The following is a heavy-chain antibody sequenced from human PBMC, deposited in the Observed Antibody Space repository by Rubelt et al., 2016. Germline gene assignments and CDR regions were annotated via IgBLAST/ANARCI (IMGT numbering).Heavy chain of an antibody. CDR3: AKDSSGWAAEYFQH. Sequence: VRQAPGKGLEWVSAISGSGGSTYYADSVKGRFTISRDNSKNTLYLQMNSLRAEDTAVYYCAKDSSGWAAEYFQHWGQGTLVTVSS. V-gene: IGHV3-23*01. CDR2: ISGSGGST. D-gene: IGHD6-19*01. J-gene: IGHJ1*01.